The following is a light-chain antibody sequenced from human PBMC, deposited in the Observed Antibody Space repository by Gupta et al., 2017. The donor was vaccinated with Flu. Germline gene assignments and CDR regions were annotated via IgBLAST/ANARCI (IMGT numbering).Light chain of an antibody. J-gene: IGLJ3*02. CDR1: SSNIGGGYD. Sequence: VSMSCTGNSSNIGGGYDVHWYQQFPGETPKLLIYGNSKRPAGVPDRFSGSKSGTTASLAITGLQAEDEADYYCQSYENSMSTLVFGGGTKLTVL. CDR3: QSYENSMSTLV. V-gene: IGLV1-40*01. CDR2: GNS.